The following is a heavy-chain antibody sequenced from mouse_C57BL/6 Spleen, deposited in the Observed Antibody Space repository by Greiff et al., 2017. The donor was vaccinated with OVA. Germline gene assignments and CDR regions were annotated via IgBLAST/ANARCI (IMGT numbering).Heavy chain of an antibody. J-gene: IGHJ2*01. V-gene: IGHV1-61*01. CDR2: IYPSDSET. Sequence: VQLQQPGAELVRPGSSVKLSCKASGYTFTSYWMDWVKQRPGQGLEWIGNIYPSDSETHYNQKFKDKATWTVDKSSSTAYMQLSSLTSEDSAVYYCARGSSYKYFDYWGQGTTLTVSS. CDR1: GYTFTSYW. D-gene: IGHD1-1*01. CDR3: ARGSSYKYFDY.